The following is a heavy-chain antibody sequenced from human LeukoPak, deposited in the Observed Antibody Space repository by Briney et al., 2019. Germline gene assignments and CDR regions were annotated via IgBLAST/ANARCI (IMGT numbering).Heavy chain of an antibody. V-gene: IGHV3-48*03. CDR3: ARRLRRDYFDY. D-gene: IGHD4-17*01. CDR1: GFTFSSYE. J-gene: IGHJ4*02. Sequence: GGSLRLSCAASGFTFSSYEMNWVRQAPGKGLEWVSYISSSGSTIYYADSVKGRFTISRDNAKNSLYLQMNSLRAEDTAVYYCARRLRRDYFDYWGQGTLVTVSS. CDR2: ISSSGSTI.